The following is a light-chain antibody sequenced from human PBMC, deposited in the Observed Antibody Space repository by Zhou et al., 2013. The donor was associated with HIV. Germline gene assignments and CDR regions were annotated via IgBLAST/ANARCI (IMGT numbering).Light chain of an antibody. CDR3: QQRSNWPPLT. J-gene: IGKJ4*01. CDR2: GAS. V-gene: IGKV3D-20*02. CDR1: QNIAGNY. Sequence: EIVLTQSPGTLSLSPGERGTLSCRASQNIAGNYLAWYQQKPGQAPRLLIYGASTKTTGIPDRFSGSGSGTDFTLTISRLELEDFAVYYCQQRSNWPPLTFGGGTKVEIK.